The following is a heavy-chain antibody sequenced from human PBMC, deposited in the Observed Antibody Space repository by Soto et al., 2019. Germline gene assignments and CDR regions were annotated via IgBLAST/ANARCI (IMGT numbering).Heavy chain of an antibody. CDR3: ARDDSSYGYDNIDY. CDR2: ISSSSSYI. D-gene: IGHD5-18*01. Sequence: EVQLVESGGGLVKPGGSLRLSCAASGFTFSSYSMNWVRQAPGKGLEWVSSISSSSSYIYYADSVKGRFTISRDNAKKSLYPQMNILRAEDTAVYYCARDDSSYGYDNIDYWGQGTLVTVSS. CDR1: GFTFSSYS. J-gene: IGHJ4*02. V-gene: IGHV3-21*01.